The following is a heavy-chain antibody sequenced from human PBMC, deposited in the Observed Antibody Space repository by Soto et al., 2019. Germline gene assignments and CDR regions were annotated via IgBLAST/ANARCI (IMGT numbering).Heavy chain of an antibody. J-gene: IGHJ3*02. D-gene: IGHD6-19*01. V-gene: IGHV3-23*01. CDR2: ISGSGGST. Sequence: PGGSLRLSCAASGFTFSSYGMSWVRQAPGKGLEWVSVISGSGGSTYYADSVKGRFTISRDNSKNTLYLQMNSLKAEDTAVYYCATVLCHSSGLYGAFYIPGQGTIVIVS. CDR1: GFTFSSYG. CDR3: ATVLCHSSGLYGAFYI.